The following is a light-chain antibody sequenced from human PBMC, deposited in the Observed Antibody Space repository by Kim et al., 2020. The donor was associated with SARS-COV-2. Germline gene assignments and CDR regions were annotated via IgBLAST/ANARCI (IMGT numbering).Light chain of an antibody. J-gene: IGKJ2*03. CDR3: QQFNSFPPYG. CDR1: QGINSD. CDR2: EAS. V-gene: IGKV1-13*02. Sequence: ATQLTQSPSSLSASVGDRVTITCRASQGINSDLAWYQQKPGKPPKLLIYEASNLENGVPSRFSGSGSGTDFTLTINSLQPEDFATYYCQQFNSFPPYGFGQGTKLEIK.